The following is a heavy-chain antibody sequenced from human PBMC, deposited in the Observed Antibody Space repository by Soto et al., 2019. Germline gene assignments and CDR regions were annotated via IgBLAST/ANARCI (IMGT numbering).Heavy chain of an antibody. J-gene: IGHJ6*02. CDR2: IDWDDDK. CDR3: ARIWSVAGTRGGYYYGMDV. D-gene: IGHD6-19*01. V-gene: IGHV2-70*01. CDR1: GFSLSTSGMC. Sequence: GSGPTLVNPTQTLTLTCTFSGFSLSTSGMCVSWIRQPPGKALEWLALIDWDDDKYYSTSLKTRLTISKDTSKNQVVLTMTNMDPVDTATYYCARIWSVAGTRGGYYYGMDVWGQGTTVTVSS.